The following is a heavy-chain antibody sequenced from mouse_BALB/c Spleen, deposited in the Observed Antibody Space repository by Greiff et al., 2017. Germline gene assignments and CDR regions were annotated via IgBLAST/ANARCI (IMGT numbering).Heavy chain of an antibody. V-gene: IGHV5-6-5*01. CDR1: GFTFSSYA. J-gene: IGHJ1*01. D-gene: IGHD2-10*02. Sequence: EVHLVESGGGLVKPGGSLKLSCAASGFTFSSYAMSWVRQTPEKRLEWVASISSGGSTYYPDSVKGRFTISRDNARNILYLQMSSLRSEDTAMYYCARYGNPHWYFDVWGAGTTVTVSS. CDR3: ARYGNPHWYFDV. CDR2: ISSGGST.